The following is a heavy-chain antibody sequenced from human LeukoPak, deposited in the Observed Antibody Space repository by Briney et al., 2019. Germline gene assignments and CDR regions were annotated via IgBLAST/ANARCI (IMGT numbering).Heavy chain of an antibody. CDR1: GASITSYH. CDR3: VRVRFLEWLLGPFGAFDI. D-gene: IGHD3-3*01. J-gene: IGHJ3*02. V-gene: IGHV4-4*07. CDR2: MFYSGNT. Sequence: SETLSLTCTVSGASITSYHWSWIRQPAGKGLEWIGLMFYSGNTDYNPSLKSRLTMSIDTSKNQFSLKLSSVTAADTAVYYCVRVRFLEWLLGPFGAFDIWGQGTMVTVSS.